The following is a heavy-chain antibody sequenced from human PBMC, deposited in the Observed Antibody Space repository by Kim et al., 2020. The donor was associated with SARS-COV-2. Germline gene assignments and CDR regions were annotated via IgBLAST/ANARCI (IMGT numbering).Heavy chain of an antibody. J-gene: IGHJ6*02. Sequence: SETLSLTCTVSGGSISSYYWSWIRQPPGKGLEWIGYIYYSGSTNYNPSLKSRVTISVDTSKNQFSLKLSSVTAADTAVYYCAREHRGWSSSWDYYYYYGMDVWGQGTTVTVSS. CDR1: GGSISSYY. CDR3: AREHRGWSSSWDYYYYYGMDV. D-gene: IGHD6-6*01. V-gene: IGHV4-59*13. CDR2: IYYSGST.